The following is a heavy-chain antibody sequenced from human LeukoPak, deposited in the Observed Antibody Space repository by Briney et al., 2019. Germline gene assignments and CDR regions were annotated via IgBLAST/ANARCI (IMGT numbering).Heavy chain of an antibody. CDR2: IYTSGST. J-gene: IGHJ4*02. D-gene: IGHD4-17*01. CDR1: GGSISSGTYY. Sequence: PSQTLSLTCTVSGGSISSGTYYWRWIRQPAGKGLEWIGRIYTSGSTNYNPSLKSRVTISVDTSKNQFSLKLSSVTAADTAVYYCARGNGYGDLDYWGQGTLVTVSS. CDR3: ARGNGYGDLDY. V-gene: IGHV4-61*02.